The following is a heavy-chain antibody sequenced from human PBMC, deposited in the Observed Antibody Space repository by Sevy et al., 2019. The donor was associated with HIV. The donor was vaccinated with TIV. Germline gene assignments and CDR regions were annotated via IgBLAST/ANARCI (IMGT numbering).Heavy chain of an antibody. CDR3: XXXXGDYGRGN. V-gene: IGHV3-23*01. J-gene: IGHJ4*02. CDR1: GLTLNNYA. D-gene: IGHD4-17*01. CDR2: INLNGENK. Sequence: GGSLRLSCAASGLTLNNYAVSWVRQAPGKGLEWVSLINLNGENKFYADSVKGRFTISRDNFKNMLYLEMKSLRAEDXXXXXXXXXXGDYGRGNWGQGTLVTVSS.